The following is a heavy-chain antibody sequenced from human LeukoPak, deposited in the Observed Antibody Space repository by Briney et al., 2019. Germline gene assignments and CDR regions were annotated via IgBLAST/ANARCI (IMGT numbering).Heavy chain of an antibody. J-gene: IGHJ6*03. CDR3: ARYGAAAGYYYYYSMGV. CDR2: INHSGSP. D-gene: IGHD6-13*01. CDR1: GGSLSSYY. V-gene: IGHV4-34*01. Sequence: SETLSLTCAVYGGSLSSYYWSWIRHPPEKGLEWIGEINHSGSPNYNPSLKSRVTISVDTSKKQFSLKLSSVTVADTAVYYCARYGAAAGYYYYYSMGVGGKETTATISS.